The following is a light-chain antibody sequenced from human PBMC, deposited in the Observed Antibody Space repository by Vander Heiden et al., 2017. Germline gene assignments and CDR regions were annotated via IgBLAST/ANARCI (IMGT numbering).Light chain of an antibody. Sequence: DIQITQSPSSLSASVGDRVTITCRARQSISNYLNWYQQKPGKAPKVLIYAASTLQRVVPSRFSGSGAGTDFTLTISRRQPEDFATYYCQHRYSSPPMYTFGQWTKLEI. CDR3: QHRYSSPPMYT. CDR2: AAS. V-gene: IGKV1-39*01. J-gene: IGKJ2*01. CDR1: QSISNY.